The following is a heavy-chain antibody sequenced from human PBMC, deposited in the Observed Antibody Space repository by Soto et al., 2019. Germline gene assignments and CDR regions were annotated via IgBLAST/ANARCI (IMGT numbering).Heavy chain of an antibody. CDR1: GFTFSSYA. J-gene: IGHJ6*02. CDR2: ISGSGGST. V-gene: IGHV3-23*01. D-gene: IGHD1-26*01. Sequence: EVQLLESGGGLVQPGGSLRLSCAASGFTFSSYAMSWVRQAPGKGLEWVSAISGSGGSTYYADSVKGRFTISRDNSKNTLYLQMNSLRAEDTAVYYGAKDLPPGGRYYYGMDVWGQGTTVTVSS. CDR3: AKDLPPGGRYYYGMDV.